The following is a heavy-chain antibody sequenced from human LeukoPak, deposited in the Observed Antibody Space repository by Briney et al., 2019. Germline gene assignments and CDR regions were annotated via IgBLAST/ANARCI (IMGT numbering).Heavy chain of an antibody. V-gene: IGHV3-23*01. CDR2: IGSSGGST. D-gene: IGHD5-24*01. CDR3: AKGERWLQLIDY. CDR1: GFTFSSYD. Sequence: GGSLRLSCAASGFTFSSYDMSWVRQAPGKGLEWVSVIGSSGGSTYYADSVKGRFTISRDNSKNTLYLQMNSLRAEDTAVYYCAKGERWLQLIDYWGQGTLVTVSS. J-gene: IGHJ4*02.